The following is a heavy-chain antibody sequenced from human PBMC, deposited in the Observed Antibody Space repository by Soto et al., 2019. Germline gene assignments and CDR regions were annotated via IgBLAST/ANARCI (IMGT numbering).Heavy chain of an antibody. CDR1: GGSFSGYY. V-gene: IGHV4-34*01. Sequence: SETLSLTCAVYGGSFSGYYWSWIRRPPGKGLEWIGEINHSGSTNYNPSLKSRVTISVDTSKNQFSLKLSSVTAADTAVYYCASDRKAYGMDGWGQGTTVTVSS. J-gene: IGHJ6*02. CDR2: INHSGST. CDR3: ASDRKAYGMDG.